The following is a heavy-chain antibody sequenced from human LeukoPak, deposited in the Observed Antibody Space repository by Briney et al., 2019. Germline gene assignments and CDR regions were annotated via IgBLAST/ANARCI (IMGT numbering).Heavy chain of an antibody. CDR1: GFTFSDYY. CDR2: ISGSGGST. CDR3: AKAGSGWYGGY. Sequence: GGSLRLSCAASGFTFSDYYMSWIRQAPGKGLEWVSAISGSGGSTYYADSVKGRFTISRDNSKNTLYLQMNSLRAEDTAVYYCAKAGSGWYGGYWGQGTLVTVSS. J-gene: IGHJ4*02. D-gene: IGHD6-19*01. V-gene: IGHV3-23*01.